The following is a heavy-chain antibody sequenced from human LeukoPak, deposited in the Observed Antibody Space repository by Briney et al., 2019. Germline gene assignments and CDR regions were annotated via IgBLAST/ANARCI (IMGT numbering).Heavy chain of an antibody. D-gene: IGHD3-16*02. V-gene: IGHV3-20*04. CDR2: INWNGGGT. CDR3: ARWELSGRVMERLSWIDH. Sequence: GGSLRLSCAASGFTFDDFGMTWVRQAPGKGLEWVSGINWNGGGTGYADSVKGRFTISRDNAKKILYLQMNSLRVEDTAVYYCARWELSGRVMERLSWIDHWGQGALVAVSS. J-gene: IGHJ4*02. CDR1: GFTFDDFG.